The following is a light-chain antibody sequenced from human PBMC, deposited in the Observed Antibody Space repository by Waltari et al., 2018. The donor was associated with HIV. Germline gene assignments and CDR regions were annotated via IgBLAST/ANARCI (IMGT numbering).Light chain of an antibody. CDR3: QQYYTSPLT. J-gene: IGKJ5*01. V-gene: IGKV4-1*01. CDR1: QSVLYSFDNNNY. Sequence: DIVMTQSPDSLVVSLGERATINCKSSQSVLYSFDNNNYLAWYRQKPGQPPKLLISWASTRESGVPDRFSGSGSGTDFTLTISSLQAEDVAVYYCQQYYTSPLTFGQGTRLELK. CDR2: WAS.